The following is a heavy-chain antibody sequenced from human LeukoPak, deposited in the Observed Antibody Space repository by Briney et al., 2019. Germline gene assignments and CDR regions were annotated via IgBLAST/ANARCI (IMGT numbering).Heavy chain of an antibody. J-gene: IGHJ4*02. CDR1: GFTFSSYA. D-gene: IGHD2-2*01. V-gene: IGHV3-15*01. Sequence: GGSLRLSCAASGFTFSSYAMSWVRQAPGKGLEWVGRIKSKTDGGTTDYAAPVKGRFTISRDDSKNTLYLQMNSLKTEDTAVYYCTTEHAGGFDYWGQGTLVTVSS. CDR2: IKSKTDGGTT. CDR3: TTEHAGGFDY.